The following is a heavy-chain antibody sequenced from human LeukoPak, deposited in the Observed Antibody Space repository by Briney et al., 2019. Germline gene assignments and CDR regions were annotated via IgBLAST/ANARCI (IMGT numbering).Heavy chain of an antibody. V-gene: IGHV4-59*01. CDR2: IYSSGST. CDR1: GGSISSYY. J-gene: IGHJ2*01. CDR3: ARGPAPWYFDL. D-gene: IGHD2-2*01. Sequence: PSETLSLTCTVSGGSISSYYWSWIRQPPGKGLEWIGYIYSSGSTNYNLSLKSRVTISVDTSKNQFSLKLNSVTAADTAVYYCARGPAPWYFDLWGRGTLVTVSS.